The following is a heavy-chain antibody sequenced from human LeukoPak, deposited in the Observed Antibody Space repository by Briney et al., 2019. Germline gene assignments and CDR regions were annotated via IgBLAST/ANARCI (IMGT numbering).Heavy chain of an antibody. CDR1: GGSIISDGYS. V-gene: IGHV4-30-2*01. J-gene: IGHJ4*02. CDR3: ARACGGNCYFDY. Sequence: SETLSLTCAVSGGSIISDGYSWNWIRQPPGKGLEWIGYIYHSGSTYYNPSLKSRVTISVDRSKNQFSLNLSSVTAADTAVYYCARACGGNCYFDYWSQGTLITVSS. D-gene: IGHD2-21*01. CDR2: IYHSGST.